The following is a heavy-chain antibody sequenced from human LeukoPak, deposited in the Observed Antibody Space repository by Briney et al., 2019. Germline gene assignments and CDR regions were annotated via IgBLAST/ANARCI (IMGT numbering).Heavy chain of an antibody. V-gene: IGHV3-7*01. CDR3: ARGVPATAIFDFDY. J-gene: IGHJ4*02. CDR2: IKEDGSEK. Sequence: GGSLRLSCAASGFTFSSYWKSWVRQAPGKGLEWVANIKEDGSEKYYVDSVKGRFAISRDNAKNSLYLQMNSLRAEDTAVYYCARGVPATAIFDFDYWGQGTLVTVSS. CDR1: GFTFSSYW. D-gene: IGHD2-2*01.